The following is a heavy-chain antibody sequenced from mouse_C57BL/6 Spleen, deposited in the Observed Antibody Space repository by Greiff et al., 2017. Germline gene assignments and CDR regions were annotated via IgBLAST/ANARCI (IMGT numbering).Heavy chain of an antibody. J-gene: IGHJ2*01. Sequence: VQLQQPGPELVKPGASVKMSCKASGYSFTSYWITWVKQSPEQGLEWIGDIYPGSVSTNYNEKVKSKATLTVDTSSSTAYMQLSRLTSEDSAVYYCAKGLSDYWGQGTTLTVSS. CDR2: IYPGSVST. CDR1: GYSFTSYW. D-gene: IGHD1-1*02. CDR3: AKGLSDY. V-gene: IGHV1-55*01.